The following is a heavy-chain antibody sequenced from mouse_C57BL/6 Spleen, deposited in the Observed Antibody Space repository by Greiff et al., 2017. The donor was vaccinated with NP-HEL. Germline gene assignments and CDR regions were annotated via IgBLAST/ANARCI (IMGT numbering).Heavy chain of an antibody. J-gene: IGHJ4*01. Sequence: VQLQQSGAELARPGASVKMSCKASGYTFTSYTMHWVKQRPGQGLEWIGYINPSSGYTKYNQKFKDKATLTADKSSSTAYMQLSSLTSEDSVVYYCARDTTVVAYYAMDYWGQGTSVTVSS. V-gene: IGHV1-4*01. CDR1: GYTFTSYT. CDR2: INPSSGYT. D-gene: IGHD1-1*01. CDR3: ARDTTVVAYYAMDY.